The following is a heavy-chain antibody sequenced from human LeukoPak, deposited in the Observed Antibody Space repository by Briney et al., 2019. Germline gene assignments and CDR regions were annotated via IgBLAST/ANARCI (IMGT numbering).Heavy chain of an antibody. CDR2: IYPGDSDT. J-gene: IGHJ4*02. V-gene: IGHV5-51*01. D-gene: IGHD3-16*01. Sequence: GESLKISCRGSGYSFTTYWIGWVRQMPGKGLEWMGIIYPGDSDTRYSPSFQGLVTISADKSISTTYLQWRSLKASDTAMYYCARPHITTHLGGFDYWGQGTLVTVSS. CDR1: GYSFTTYW. CDR3: ARPHITTHLGGFDY.